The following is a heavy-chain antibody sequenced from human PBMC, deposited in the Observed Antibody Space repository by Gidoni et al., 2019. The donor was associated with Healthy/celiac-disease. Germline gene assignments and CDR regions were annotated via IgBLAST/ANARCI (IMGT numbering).Heavy chain of an antibody. Sequence: QVQPQESRPGLVKPSQTLSLTCTVSGGPISSNSYYWGWIRQPAGKGLEWVGRILTSGRTDYNPSLKNRVTMPVDTSKNQVSLELTSVTAADTAVYYCARVGWGASGTFDYWGQGSLVTVSS. D-gene: IGHD1-26*01. CDR3: ARVGWGASGTFDY. V-gene: IGHV4-61*02. J-gene: IGHJ4*02. CDR1: GGPISSNSYY. CDR2: ILTSGRT.